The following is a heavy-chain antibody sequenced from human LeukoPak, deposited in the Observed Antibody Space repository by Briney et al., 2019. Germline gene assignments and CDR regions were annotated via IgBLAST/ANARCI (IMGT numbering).Heavy chain of an antibody. CDR2: IRSKANSYAT. V-gene: IGHV3-73*01. CDR1: GLPFSGSA. CDR3: TPSLYDILTGSDY. D-gene: IGHD3-9*01. J-gene: IGHJ4*02. Sequence: GGSLRLSCAASGLPFSGSAMHCVRQASGKGLEWVGRIRSKANSYATAYAASVKGKFTISRDDSKNTAYLQMNSLKTEDTAVYYCTPSLYDILTGSDYWGQGTLVTVSS.